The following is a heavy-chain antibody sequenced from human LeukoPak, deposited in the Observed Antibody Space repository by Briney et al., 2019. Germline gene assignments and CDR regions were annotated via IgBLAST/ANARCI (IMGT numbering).Heavy chain of an antibody. CDR1: GGSISSSSNY. Sequence: SETLSLTCSVSGGSISSSSNYWGWIRQPPGKGLEWIGSIYYSGDTYYNPSLRSRVIISVDTSKNQFSLKLTSVTAADTAVYYCARGVGLLGSNLDYWGQGTLVTVST. CDR3: ARGVGLLGSNLDY. CDR2: IYYSGDT. V-gene: IGHV4-39*01. J-gene: IGHJ4*02.